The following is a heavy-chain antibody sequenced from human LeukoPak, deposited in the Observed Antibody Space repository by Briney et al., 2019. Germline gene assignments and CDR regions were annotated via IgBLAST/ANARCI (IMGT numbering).Heavy chain of an antibody. Sequence: ASVKVSCKASGYTFTSYGITWVRQAPGQGLEWMGWISAYNAFTYYAQKLQGRVTMTTDTSTSTAYMELRSLRSDDTAVYYCARDVLHRIHYDSSAYYPGSSYWGQGTLVTVSS. CDR2: ISAYNAFT. CDR1: GYTFTSYG. J-gene: IGHJ4*02. D-gene: IGHD3-22*01. V-gene: IGHV1-18*01. CDR3: ARDVLHRIHYDSSAYYPGSSY.